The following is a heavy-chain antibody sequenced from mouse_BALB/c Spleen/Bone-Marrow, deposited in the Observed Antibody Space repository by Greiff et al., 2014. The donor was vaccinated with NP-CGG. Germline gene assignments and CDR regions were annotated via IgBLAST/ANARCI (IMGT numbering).Heavy chain of an antibody. V-gene: IGHV1-26*01. Sequence: EVQVVESGPDLVKPGASVKISCKASGYSFTGYYMHWVKQSHGKSLEWIGRFNPNNGGTSCNQKFKGKAILTVDKSSSTAYMGLRSLTSEDSAVYYCARDYGSVGWYFDVWGAGTTVTVSS. CDR3: ARDYGSVGWYFDV. CDR1: GYSFTGYY. J-gene: IGHJ1*01. CDR2: FNPNNGGT. D-gene: IGHD1-2*01.